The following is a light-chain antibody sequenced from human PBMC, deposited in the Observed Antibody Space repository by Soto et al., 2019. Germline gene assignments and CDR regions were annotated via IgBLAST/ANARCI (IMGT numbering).Light chain of an antibody. Sequence: QSVLTQPPSASGTPGQRVTISCSGSSSNIGSNTVNWYQQLPGTAPKLLIYSNNQRPSGVPVRFSGSKSGTSASLAISGLQSEDEADYYCAAWDDSLNGFYVFGTGTKVTVL. CDR1: SSNIGSNT. V-gene: IGLV1-44*01. CDR3: AAWDDSLNGFYV. J-gene: IGLJ1*01. CDR2: SNN.